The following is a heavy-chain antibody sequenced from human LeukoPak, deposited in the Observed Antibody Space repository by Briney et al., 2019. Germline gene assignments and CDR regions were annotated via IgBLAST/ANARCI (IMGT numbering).Heavy chain of an antibody. Sequence: GGSLRLSCAASGFTFSSYSMNWVRQAPGKGLEWVSSISSSSSHIYYADSVKGRFTMSRDNAKNSLYLQMNSLRVDDTAVYYCARVLEAASFDYWGQGSPVTVSS. V-gene: IGHV3-21*01. CDR2: ISSSSSHI. CDR3: ARVLEAASFDY. CDR1: GFTFSSYS. D-gene: IGHD6-13*01. J-gene: IGHJ4*02.